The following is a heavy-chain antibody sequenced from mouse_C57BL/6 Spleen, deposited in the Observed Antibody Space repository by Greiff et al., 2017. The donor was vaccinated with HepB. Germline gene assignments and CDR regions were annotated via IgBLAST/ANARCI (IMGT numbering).Heavy chain of an antibody. CDR1: GYTFTSYW. CDR3: AGATMVPYYAMDY. V-gene: IGHV1-55*01. CDR2: IYPGSGST. D-gene: IGHD2-2*01. J-gene: IGHJ4*01. Sequence: QVQLQQPGAELVKPGASVKMSCKASGYTFTSYWITWVKQRPGQGLEWIGDIYPGSGSTNYNEKFKSKATLTVDTSSSTAYMQLSSLTSEDSAVYYCAGATMVPYYAMDYWGQGTSVTVSS.